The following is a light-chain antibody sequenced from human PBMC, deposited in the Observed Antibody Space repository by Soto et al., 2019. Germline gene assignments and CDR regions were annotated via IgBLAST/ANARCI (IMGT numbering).Light chain of an antibody. CDR2: DAS. CDR3: QQRSNWPT. Sequence: EIVLTQSPGTLSLSPGVRATLSCRASQSVGDYLAWYQQKPGQAPRLLIYDASKRATGVPARFSGSGSGTDFTLTISSLEPDDFAIYYCQQRSNWPTFGQGTRLEIK. V-gene: IGKV3-11*01. J-gene: IGKJ5*01. CDR1: QSVGDY.